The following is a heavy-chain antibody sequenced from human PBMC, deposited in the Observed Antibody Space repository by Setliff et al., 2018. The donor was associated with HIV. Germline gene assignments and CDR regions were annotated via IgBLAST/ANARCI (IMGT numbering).Heavy chain of an antibody. CDR1: GFTLGIYE. J-gene: IGHJ6*02. D-gene: IGHD3-3*01. CDR3: ARDPQALFELYGMDV. Sequence: GGSLRLSCRVSGFTLGIYEMHWVRQAPGKGLEWVSFISSSGTTKYYADSVKGRFTISRDNANNALYLQMNSLRAEDTAVYYCARDPQALFELYGMDVWGQGTTVTVSS. V-gene: IGHV3-48*03. CDR2: ISSSGTTK.